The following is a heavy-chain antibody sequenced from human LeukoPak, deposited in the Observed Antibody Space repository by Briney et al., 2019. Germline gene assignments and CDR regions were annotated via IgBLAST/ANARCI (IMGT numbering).Heavy chain of an antibody. J-gene: IGHJ4*02. V-gene: IGHV1-2*02. Sequence: ASVKVSCKASGFTFTDYYTHWVRQAPGQGPEWMGWINPVSGGTDFAQKFQGRVTFSRDLSITTVYMDLRRLRFDDTAVYYCARDRSRVLDYWGQGTVVTVSS. CDR3: ARDRSRVLDY. CDR2: INPVSGGT. CDR1: GFTFTDYY. D-gene: IGHD3-3*01.